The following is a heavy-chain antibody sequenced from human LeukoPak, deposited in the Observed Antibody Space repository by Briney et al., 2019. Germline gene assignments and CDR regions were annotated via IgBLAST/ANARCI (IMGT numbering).Heavy chain of an antibody. D-gene: IGHD3-22*01. CDR3: ASLWSSTSGYYH. CDR2: ITGDGGGT. J-gene: IGHJ5*02. CDR1: GFTFRNYV. Sequence: GGSLRLSCAASGFTFRNYVMSWVRQTPGKGLEWVSAITGDGGGTNHADSVKGRFTISRDNSKNTLYLQMNSLRAEDTAVYYCASLWSSTSGYYHWGQGTLVTVSS. V-gene: IGHV3-23*01.